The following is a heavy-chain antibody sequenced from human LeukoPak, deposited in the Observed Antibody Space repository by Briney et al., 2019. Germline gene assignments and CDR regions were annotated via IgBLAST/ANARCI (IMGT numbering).Heavy chain of an antibody. D-gene: IGHD3-3*01. V-gene: IGHV4-34*01. CDR2: INHSGST. CDR3: ARVRGASDFWSGYYYGMDV. Sequence: PSETLSLTCAVYGGSFSGYYWSWIRQPPGKGLEWIGEINHSGSTNYNPSLKSRVTISVDTSKNQFSLKLSSVTAADTAVYHCARVRGASDFWSGYYYGMDVWGQGTTVTVSS. J-gene: IGHJ6*02. CDR1: GGSFSGYY.